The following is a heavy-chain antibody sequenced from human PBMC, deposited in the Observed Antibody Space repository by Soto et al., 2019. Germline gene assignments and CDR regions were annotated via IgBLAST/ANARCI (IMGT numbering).Heavy chain of an antibody. CDR1: GYTFTSYG. V-gene: IGHV1-18*04. Sequence: ASVKVSCKASGYTFTSYGISWVRQAPGQALEWMGWISAYNGNTNYAQKLQGRVTITTDTSTSTAYMELRSLRSDDTAVYYCARDRYSSGWYYPRTYYYYGMDVWGQGTTVTVSS. D-gene: IGHD6-19*01. CDR2: ISAYNGNT. CDR3: ARDRYSSGWYYPRTYYYYGMDV. J-gene: IGHJ6*02.